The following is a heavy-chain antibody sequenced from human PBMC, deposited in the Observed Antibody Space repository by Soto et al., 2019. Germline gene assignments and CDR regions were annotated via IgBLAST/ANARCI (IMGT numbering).Heavy chain of an antibody. CDR3: ARDHLWAFDY. D-gene: IGHD3-3*02. V-gene: IGHV3-48*02. J-gene: IGHJ4*02. Sequence: GGSLRLSCAASGFSFSVYSMNWVRQAPGKGLEWVSYINGRDGAINYVDSVKGRFTISIDIAKNSLYLQMNSLRDEDSAVYFCARDHLWAFDYWGQGVLVTVSS. CDR1: GFSFSVYS. CDR2: INGRDGAI.